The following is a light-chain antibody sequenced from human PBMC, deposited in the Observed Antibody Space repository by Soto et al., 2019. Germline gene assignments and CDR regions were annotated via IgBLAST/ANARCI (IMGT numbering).Light chain of an antibody. CDR3: AAWDASLNAFV. J-gene: IGLJ1*01. V-gene: IGLV1-36*01. CDR2: YDD. CDR1: RSNIGSNA. Sequence: QSVLTQPPSVSEAPRQRVTISCSGSRSNIGSNAVNWCQQLPGQAPKLLLYYDDLLPSGVSDRFSGSKSGTSASLAISGLQSEDEADYYCAAWDASLNAFVFGTGTKLTVL.